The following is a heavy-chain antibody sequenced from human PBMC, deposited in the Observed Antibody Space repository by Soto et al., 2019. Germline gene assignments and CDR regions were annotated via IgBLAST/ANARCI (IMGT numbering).Heavy chain of an antibody. D-gene: IGHD6-25*01. V-gene: IGHV1-2*02. CDR1: GYPLTAFY. CDR2: INPHTGDT. Sequence: QVQLVQSGAEVKKPGASVTVSCKTAGYPLTAFYIHWVRQAPGQGLEWMAWINPHTGDTNTALKFQGRVTMTRDTSINTAFMELTRLSSEDIAVYYCARAGGAAPGARRVWYLDLWGRGTLGSVSS. J-gene: IGHJ2*01. CDR3: ARAGGAAPGARRVWYLDL.